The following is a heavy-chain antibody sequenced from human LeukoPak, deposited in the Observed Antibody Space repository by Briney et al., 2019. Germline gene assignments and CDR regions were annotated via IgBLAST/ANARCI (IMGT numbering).Heavy chain of an antibody. Sequence: GGSLRLSCAASGFTLDDYAMHWVRQVPGKGLEWVSLISGDGGSTYYADSVKGRFTISRDNSKNSLYLQMNSLRTEDTALYYCAEDWDYGWLQLSSPLDDFDIWGQGTMVTVSS. V-gene: IGHV3-43*02. CDR2: ISGDGGST. D-gene: IGHD5-24*01. CDR3: AEDWDYGWLQLSSPLDDFDI. J-gene: IGHJ3*02. CDR1: GFTLDDYA.